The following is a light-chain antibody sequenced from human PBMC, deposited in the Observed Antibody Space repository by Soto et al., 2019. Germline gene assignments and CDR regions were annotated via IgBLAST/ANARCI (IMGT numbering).Light chain of an antibody. Sequence: DIQLTQSPSSLSASVGDRVTITCRASQSVDMYVNWYQQKPGGAPKLLIFATSNLHSGVPSRFSGSRSGTEFTLTISDLQAEDFATFYCQQSFSTVFSFGPGTKVDLK. CDR3: QQSFSTVFS. V-gene: IGKV1-39*01. CDR1: QSVDMY. CDR2: ATS. J-gene: IGKJ3*01.